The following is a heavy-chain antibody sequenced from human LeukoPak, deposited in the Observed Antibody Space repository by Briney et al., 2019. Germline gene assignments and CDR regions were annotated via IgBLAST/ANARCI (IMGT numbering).Heavy chain of an antibody. CDR1: GGSFSGYY. J-gene: IGHJ5*02. CDR2: IYYSGST. Sequence: SETLSLTCAVYGGSFSGYYWSWIRQPPGKGLEWIGYIYYSGSTNYNPSLKSRVTISVDTSKNQFSLKLSSVTAADTAVYYCARQPSSTLSFDPWGQGTLVTVSS. V-gene: IGHV4-59*01. D-gene: IGHD2-2*01. CDR3: ARQPSSTLSFDP.